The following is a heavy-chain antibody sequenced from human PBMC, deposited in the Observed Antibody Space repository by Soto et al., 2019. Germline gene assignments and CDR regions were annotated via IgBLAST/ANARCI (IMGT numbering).Heavy chain of an antibody. D-gene: IGHD6-13*01. CDR1: GFTFSIYA. Sequence: GGSLRLSCAASGFTFSIYAMSWFRQAPGKGLEWVSAISGSGGSTYYADSVKGRFTISRDNSKNTLYLQMNSLRAEDTAVYYCAKDARGSSWYLGHYYYGMDVWGQGTTVTVSS. J-gene: IGHJ6*02. CDR3: AKDARGSSWYLGHYYYGMDV. V-gene: IGHV3-23*01. CDR2: ISGSGGST.